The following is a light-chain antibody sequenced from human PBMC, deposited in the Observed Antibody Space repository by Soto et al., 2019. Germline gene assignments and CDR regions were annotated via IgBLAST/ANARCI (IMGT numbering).Light chain of an antibody. J-gene: IGKJ2*01. CDR2: GAA. Sequence: EIVITQSQATLSVSPGERVTVSCRASHSVSSNLAWYQQKPGQAPRLLIYGAATRATGIPARFSGSGSGTDFTLTLSSLQSEDFAVYYCQQYNNWPPYTFGQGTKLEIK. V-gene: IGKV3-15*01. CDR1: HSVSSN. CDR3: QQYNNWPPYT.